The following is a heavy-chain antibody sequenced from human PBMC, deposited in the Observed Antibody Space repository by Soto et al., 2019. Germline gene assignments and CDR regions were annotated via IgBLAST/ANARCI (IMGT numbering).Heavy chain of an antibody. CDR1: GFTFSDYY. CDR2: INSSSTYT. D-gene: IGHD6-13*01. Sequence: QVQLVESGGGLVKPGGSLRLSCAASGFTFSDYYMSWIRRAPGKGLEWVSYINSSSTYTNYADSVKGRFTISRDNAKNSLYFQMNSLRAEDTAVYYCARIIATAGGRRYFDLWGRGTLVTVSS. V-gene: IGHV3-11*05. CDR3: ARIIATAGGRRYFDL. J-gene: IGHJ2*01.